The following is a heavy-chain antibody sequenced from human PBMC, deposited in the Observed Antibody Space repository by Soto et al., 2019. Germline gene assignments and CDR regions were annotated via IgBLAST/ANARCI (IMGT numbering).Heavy chain of an antibody. CDR2: ISYDGSNK. J-gene: IGHJ4*02. V-gene: IGHV3-30*18. Sequence: QVQLVESGGGVVQPGRSLRLSCAASGFTFSSYGMHWVRQAPGKGLEWVAVISYDGSNKYYADSVKGRFTISRDNSKNTLYLQMNSLRAEDTAVYYCAKTGYCRGGSCYSWYFDYWGQGTLVTVSS. CDR1: GFTFSSYG. CDR3: AKTGYCRGGSCYSWYFDY. D-gene: IGHD2-15*01.